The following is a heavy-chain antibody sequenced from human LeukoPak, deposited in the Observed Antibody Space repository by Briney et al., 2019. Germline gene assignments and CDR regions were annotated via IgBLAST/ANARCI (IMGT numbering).Heavy chain of an antibody. V-gene: IGHV3-7*01. D-gene: IGHD3-22*01. J-gene: IGHJ4*02. Sequence: GGSLRLSCAASGFTFSSYWMSWLRQAPGKGLEWVANLKQDGSEKYYVDSVKGRFTISRDNAKNSLYLQMNSLRAEDTAVYYCARGSGNYYDSSGYSDWGQGTLVTVSS. CDR1: GFTFSSYW. CDR2: LKQDGSEK. CDR3: ARGSGNYYDSSGYSD.